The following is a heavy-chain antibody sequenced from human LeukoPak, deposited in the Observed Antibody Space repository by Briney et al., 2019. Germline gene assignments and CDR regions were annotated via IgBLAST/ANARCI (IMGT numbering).Heavy chain of an antibody. V-gene: IGHV3-53*05. CDR2: IYSGGST. J-gene: IGHJ4*02. D-gene: IGHD3-22*01. CDR3: ERYTYYYDSSGYPFDY. Sequence: GGSLRLSCAASGFTVSSNYMSWVRQAPGKGLEWVSVIYSGGSTYYADSVKGRFTISRDNSKNTLYLQMNSLRAEDTAVYYCERYTYYYDSSGYPFDYRGQGTLVTVSS. CDR1: GFTVSSNY.